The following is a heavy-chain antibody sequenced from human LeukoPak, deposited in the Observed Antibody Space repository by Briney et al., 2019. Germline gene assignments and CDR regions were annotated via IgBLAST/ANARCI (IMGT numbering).Heavy chain of an antibody. CDR2: IYHSGST. D-gene: IGHD1-1*01. J-gene: IGHJ4*02. CDR1: GGSISSGGYS. CDR3: AASGLELDY. V-gene: IGHV4-30-2*01. Sequence: SETLSLTCAVSGGSISSGGYSWSWIRQPPWKGLEWIGYIYHSGSTYYNPSHKSRVTISVDTSKNQFSPKLSSVTAADTAVYYCAASGLELDYWGQGTLVTVSS.